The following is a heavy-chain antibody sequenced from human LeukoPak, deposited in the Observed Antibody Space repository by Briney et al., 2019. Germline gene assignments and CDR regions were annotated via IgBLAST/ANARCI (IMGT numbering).Heavy chain of an antibody. CDR2: ISWDGGST. CDR3: AGGPDYYYMDV. V-gene: IGHV3-43*01. CDR1: GFTFISYA. J-gene: IGHJ6*03. D-gene: IGHD2-15*01. Sequence: GGSLRLSCAASGFTFISYAMSWVRQAPGRGLEWVSLISWDGGSTYYADSVKGRFTISRDNSKNSLYLQMNSLRTEDTALYYCAGGPDYYYMDVWGKGITVTVSS.